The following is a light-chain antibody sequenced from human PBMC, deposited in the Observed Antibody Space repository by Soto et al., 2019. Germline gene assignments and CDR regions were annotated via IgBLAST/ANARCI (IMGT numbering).Light chain of an antibody. CDR1: SSNIGSNT. CDR3: AAWDDSLNGL. Sequence: QSVLTQPPSASGTPGQRVTISCSGSSSNIGSNTVSWYQQLPGTAPKLLIYRNNQRPSGVPDRFSGPKSGTSGSLAISGLQSEDEADYYCAAWDDSLNGLFGGGTQLTVL. V-gene: IGLV1-44*01. CDR2: RNN. J-gene: IGLJ2*01.